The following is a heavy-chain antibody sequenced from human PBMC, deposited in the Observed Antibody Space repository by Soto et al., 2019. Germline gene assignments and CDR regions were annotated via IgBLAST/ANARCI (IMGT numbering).Heavy chain of an antibody. CDR1: GGSISSYY. V-gene: IGHV4-59*01. J-gene: IGHJ6*02. Sequence: QVQLQESGPGLVKPSATLSLTCTVSGGSISSYYWSWIRQPPGKGLEWIGDIFYSGSTNHNPSPKSRVTIAVDTSKNQFSLKLSSVTAADTAVYYCAAVPADYYYGMDVWGQGTTVTVSS. CDR2: IFYSGST. D-gene: IGHD2-2*01. CDR3: AAVPADYYYGMDV.